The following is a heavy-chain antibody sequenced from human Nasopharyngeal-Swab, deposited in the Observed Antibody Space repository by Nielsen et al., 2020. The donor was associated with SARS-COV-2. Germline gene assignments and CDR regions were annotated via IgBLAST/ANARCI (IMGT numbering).Heavy chain of an antibody. D-gene: IGHD6-19*01. CDR3: ARDGGQWAFDI. CDR2: IYYNGST. Sequence: SETLSLTCTVSGGSISSYYWSWIRQSPGKGLEWIGYIYYNGSTNYNPSLKSRVTISVDTSKNQFSLKLSSVTAADTAVYYCARDGGQWAFDIWGQGTMVTVSS. CDR1: GGSISSYY. V-gene: IGHV4-59*13. J-gene: IGHJ3*02.